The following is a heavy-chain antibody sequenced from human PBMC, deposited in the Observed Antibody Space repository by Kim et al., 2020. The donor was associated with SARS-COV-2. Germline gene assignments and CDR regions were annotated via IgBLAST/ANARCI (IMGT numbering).Heavy chain of an antibody. CDR3: AKGQSTTSTRDFDS. J-gene: IGHJ4*02. V-gene: IGHV3-23*01. D-gene: IGHD2-2*01. Sequence: PDPVKGRFTISRDNPRNVLYLQMSSLRAEDTGIYYCAKGQSTTSTRDFDSWGQGTLVTVSS.